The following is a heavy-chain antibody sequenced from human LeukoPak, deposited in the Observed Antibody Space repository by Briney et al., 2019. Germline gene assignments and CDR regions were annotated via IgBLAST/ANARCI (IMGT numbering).Heavy chain of an antibody. Sequence: SETLSLTCAVYGGSFSGYYWSWIRQPPGKGLEWIGEINHSGSTNYNPSLKSRVTISADTSKNQFSLKLSSVTAADTAVYYCARAPTRGDYFDYWGQGTLVTVSS. CDR1: GGSFSGYY. J-gene: IGHJ4*02. V-gene: IGHV4-34*01. CDR2: INHSGST. CDR3: ARAPTRGDYFDY.